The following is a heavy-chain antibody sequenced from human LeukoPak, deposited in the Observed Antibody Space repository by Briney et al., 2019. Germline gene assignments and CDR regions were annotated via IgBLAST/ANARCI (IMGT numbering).Heavy chain of an antibody. V-gene: IGHV3-73*01. CDR2: GRSKANSYAT. D-gene: IGHD3-22*01. CDR3: TITYYYDGSAYSNFDY. J-gene: IGHJ4*02. Sequence: PGGSVRLFCVASWFTFSESGLQWVRQASGRGLGWVVRGRSKANSYATTYDASVNGRFTISRDDSKNTAYLQMNSLKTEDAAVYFCTITYYYDGSAYSNFDYWGQGTLVTVSS. CDR1: WFTFSESG.